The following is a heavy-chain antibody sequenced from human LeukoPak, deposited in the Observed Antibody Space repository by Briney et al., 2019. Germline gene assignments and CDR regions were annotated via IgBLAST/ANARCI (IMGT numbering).Heavy chain of an antibody. CDR2: IIPIFGTA. V-gene: IGHV1-69*05. CDR1: GGTFSSYA. Sequence: GASVKVSCKASGGTFSSYAISWVRQAPGQGLEWMGGIIPIFGTANYAQKFQGRVTITTDESTSTAYMELSSLRSEDTAVYYCATCAAIYYHMDVWGKGTTVTVSS. J-gene: IGHJ6*03. CDR3: ATCAAIYYHMDV. D-gene: IGHD2-2*01.